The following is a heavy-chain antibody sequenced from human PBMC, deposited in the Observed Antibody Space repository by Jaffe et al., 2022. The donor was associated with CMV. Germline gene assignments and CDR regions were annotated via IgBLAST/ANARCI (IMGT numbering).Heavy chain of an antibody. CDR3: TRLRNDFAFDI. CDR2: IRSKADSYAT. J-gene: IGHJ3*02. Sequence: EVQLVESGGGLVQPGGSLKLSCAASGFTFSGSAIHWVRQASGKGLEWVGRIRSKADSYATAYAASVKGRFTISRDDSKNTAYLQMNSLKTEDTAVYYCTRLRNDFAFDIWGQGTMVTVSS. D-gene: IGHD1-1*01. V-gene: IGHV3-73*01. CDR1: GFTFSGSA.